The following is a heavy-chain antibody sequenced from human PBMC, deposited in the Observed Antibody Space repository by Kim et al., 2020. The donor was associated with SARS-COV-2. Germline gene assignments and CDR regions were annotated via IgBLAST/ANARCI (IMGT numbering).Heavy chain of an antibody. J-gene: IGHJ4*02. CDR1: GYTFTSYG. D-gene: IGHD6-13*01. CDR3: ARPSGYSSSWYYFDY. Sequence: ASVKVACKASGYTFTSYGISWVRQAPGQGLEWMGWISAYNGNTNYAQKLQGRVTMTTDTSTSTAYMELRSLRSDDTAVYYCARPSGYSSSWYYFDYWGQGTLVTVSS. V-gene: IGHV1-18*01. CDR2: ISAYNGNT.